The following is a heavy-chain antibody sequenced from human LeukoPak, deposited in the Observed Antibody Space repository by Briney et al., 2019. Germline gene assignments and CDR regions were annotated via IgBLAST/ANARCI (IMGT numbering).Heavy chain of an antibody. Sequence: GASVKVSCKAFGYTFNSYGISWVRQAPGQGLEWMGWVSAYNGHTNYAQKFQGRVTMTTDTSTSTASMELRSLRSDDTAVYYCARDCSSTSCYHWFDPWGQGTLVTVSS. CDR2: VSAYNGHT. V-gene: IGHV1-18*01. CDR3: ARDCSSTSCYHWFDP. J-gene: IGHJ5*02. D-gene: IGHD2-2*01. CDR1: GYTFNSYG.